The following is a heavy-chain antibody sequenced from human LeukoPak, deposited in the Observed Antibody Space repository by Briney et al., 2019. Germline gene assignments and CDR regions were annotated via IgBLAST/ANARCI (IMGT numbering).Heavy chain of an antibody. CDR1: GGSFSGYY. J-gene: IGHJ4*02. CDR2: INHSGST. V-gene: IGHV4-34*01. D-gene: IGHD3-10*01. Sequence: PSETLSLTCAVYGGSFSGYYWSWIRQPPGKGLEWIGEINHSGSTNYNPSLKSRVTISVDTSKNQFSLKLSSVTAADTAVYYCAGGPYYYGSGSYLDYWGQGTLVTVSS. CDR3: AGGPYYYGSGSYLDY.